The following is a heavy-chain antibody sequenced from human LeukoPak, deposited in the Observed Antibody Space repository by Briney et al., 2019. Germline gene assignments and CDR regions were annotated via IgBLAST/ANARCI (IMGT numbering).Heavy chain of an antibody. CDR1: GFTFSSYW. CDR3: AREDDYGDYGARREVAGMDV. J-gene: IGHJ6*04. CDR2: IKQDGSEK. D-gene: IGHD4-17*01. V-gene: IGHV3-7*01. Sequence: PGGSLRLSCAASGFTFSSYWMSWVRQAPGKGLEWVANIKQDGSEKYNVDSVKGRFTISRDNAKNSLYLQMNSLRAEDTAVYYCAREDDYGDYGARREVAGMDVWGKGTTVTVSS.